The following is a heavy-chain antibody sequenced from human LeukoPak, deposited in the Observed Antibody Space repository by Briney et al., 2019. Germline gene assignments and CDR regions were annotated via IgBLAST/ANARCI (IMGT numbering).Heavy chain of an antibody. Sequence: SETLSLTCTVSGGSISSSSYYWGWIRQPPGKGLEWIGSINYSGSTYRNPSLKSRVTILVDTSKNQFSLKLTSVTAADTAVYYCARDGRYYDSGRPFDYWGQGTLVTVSS. CDR2: INYSGST. CDR3: ARDGRYYDSGRPFDY. D-gene: IGHD3-10*01. CDR1: GGSISSSSYY. V-gene: IGHV4-39*07. J-gene: IGHJ4*02.